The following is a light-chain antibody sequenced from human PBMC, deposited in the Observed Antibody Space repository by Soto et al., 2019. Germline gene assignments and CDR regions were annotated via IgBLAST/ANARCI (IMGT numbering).Light chain of an antibody. Sequence: QSALTQPASVSGSPGQSITISCTGTSSDVGGYNYVSWYQQHPGKAPKLMIYDVSNRPSGVSNRFSGSKSGNTASLTISGLQAEDEAYYYCSSYTSSSTRVFVGGTKLTVL. J-gene: IGLJ3*02. CDR3: SSYTSSSTRV. CDR1: SSDVGGYNY. CDR2: DVS. V-gene: IGLV2-14*01.